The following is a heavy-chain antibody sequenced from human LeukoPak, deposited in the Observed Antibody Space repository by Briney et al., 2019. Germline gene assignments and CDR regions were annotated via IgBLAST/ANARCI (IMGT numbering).Heavy chain of an antibody. CDR2: ISSSSSSI. CDR3: AKGADCSGSSCYSHWFDP. Sequence: GGSLRLSCAASGFTFRSYNFHWVRQAPGKGLEWVSFISSSSSSIYYADSVKGRFTISGDNSKNTLYLQMNSLRAEDTAVYYCAKGADCSGSSCYSHWFDPWGQGTLVTVSS. V-gene: IGHV3-21*04. J-gene: IGHJ5*02. D-gene: IGHD2-15*01. CDR1: GFTFRSYN.